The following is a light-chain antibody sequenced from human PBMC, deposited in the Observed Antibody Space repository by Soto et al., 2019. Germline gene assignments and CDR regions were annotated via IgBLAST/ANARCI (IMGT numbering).Light chain of an antibody. CDR3: HQYNNWPQ. Sequence: EIVMTQSPATLSVSPGERATLSCRASQSVSSNLAWYQQKPGQAPRLLIFGASTRATGIPARFSGSGSGTEFTLTISSLQSEDFAVYYCHQYNNWPQFGQGTKVEI. V-gene: IGKV3-15*01. CDR1: QSVSSN. J-gene: IGKJ1*01. CDR2: GAS.